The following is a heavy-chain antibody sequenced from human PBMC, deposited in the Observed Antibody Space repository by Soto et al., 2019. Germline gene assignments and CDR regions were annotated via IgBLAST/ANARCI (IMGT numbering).Heavy chain of an antibody. CDR3: AHIVVAGLGYYFDY. V-gene: IGHV2-5*02. J-gene: IGHJ4*02. CDR1: GFSLSSTRMA. D-gene: IGHD6-19*01. Sequence: QITLKESGPTLEKPTQTLTLTCTFSGFSLSSTRMAVGWIRQPPGKALEWLALIYWDDDKRYSPFLKSRLTITKDTSKNQVVLTMSHMDPVDTARYYCAHIVVAGLGYYFDYWGQGTLVTVSS. CDR2: IYWDDDK.